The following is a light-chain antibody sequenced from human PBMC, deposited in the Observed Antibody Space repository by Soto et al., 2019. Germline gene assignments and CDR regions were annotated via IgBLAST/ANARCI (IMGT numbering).Light chain of an antibody. V-gene: IGKV1-8*01. CDR1: QDIGSV. Sequence: AIRMTRSPSSLSASIGYTVPITCRVSQDIGSVLAWYQQKSGKAPNLLIYGESRLQGGVPSRFSGSGSGTDFTLSISSLQPEDFATYYCQQSYTAPSITFGQGTRLEI. J-gene: IGKJ5*01. CDR2: GES. CDR3: QQSYTAPSIT.